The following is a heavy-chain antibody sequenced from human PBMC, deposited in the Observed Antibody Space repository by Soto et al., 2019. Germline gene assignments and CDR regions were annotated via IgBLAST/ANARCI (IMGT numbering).Heavy chain of an antibody. D-gene: IGHD4-17*01. Sequence: QVQLQESGPGLVKPSQTLSLTCTVSGGSISSGGYYWSWIRQHPGKGLEWIGYIYYSGSTYYNPSLKSRVTISVDTSKNQFSLKLSSVTAADTAVYYCARGSDDYGEYPLDYWGQGTLVTVSS. V-gene: IGHV4-31*03. J-gene: IGHJ4*02. CDR3: ARGSDDYGEYPLDY. CDR1: GGSISSGGYY. CDR2: IYYSGST.